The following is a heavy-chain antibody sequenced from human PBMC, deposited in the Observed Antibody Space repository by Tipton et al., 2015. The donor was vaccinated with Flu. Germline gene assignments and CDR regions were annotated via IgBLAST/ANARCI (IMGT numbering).Heavy chain of an antibody. V-gene: IGHV4-38-2*02. CDR3: ARAPPYSSSWYSFDY. D-gene: IGHD6-13*01. J-gene: IGHJ4*02. Sequence: TLSLTCTVSGYSISSSYYWGWIRQPPGKGLEWIGSIYYSGSTYYNPSLKSRVTISVDTSKNQFSLKLSSVTAADTAVYYCARAPPYSSSWYSFDYWGQGTLVTVSS. CDR2: IYYSGST. CDR1: GYSISSSYY.